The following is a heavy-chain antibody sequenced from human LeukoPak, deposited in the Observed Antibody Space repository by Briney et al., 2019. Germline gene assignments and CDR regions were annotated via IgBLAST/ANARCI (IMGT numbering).Heavy chain of an antibody. Sequence: SQTLSLTCTVSGGSISSGCYFWAWIRQPAGKRLEWIGRINTSGSTNYNPSLKSRVTISVDTSKNQFSLKLSSVTAADTAVFFCAREGYTSSWYSGYYYFDYWGQGTLVTVSS. CDR3: AREGYTSSWYSGYYYFDY. CDR1: GGSISSGCYF. CDR2: INTSGST. J-gene: IGHJ4*02. V-gene: IGHV4-61*02. D-gene: IGHD6-13*01.